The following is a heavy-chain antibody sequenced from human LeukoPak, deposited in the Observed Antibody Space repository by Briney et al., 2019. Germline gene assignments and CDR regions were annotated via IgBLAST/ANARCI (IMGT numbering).Heavy chain of an antibody. CDR3: AKTKMGSDAFDI. CDR1: GGTFSSYA. J-gene: IGHJ3*02. Sequence: ASVKVSCKASGGTFSSYAISWVRQAPGQGLEWMGRIIPIFGIANYAQKFQGRVTITADKSTSTAYMELSSLRSEDTAMYYCAKTKMGSDAFDIWGQGTMVTVSS. V-gene: IGHV1-69*04. CDR2: IIPIFGIA. D-gene: IGHD5-24*01.